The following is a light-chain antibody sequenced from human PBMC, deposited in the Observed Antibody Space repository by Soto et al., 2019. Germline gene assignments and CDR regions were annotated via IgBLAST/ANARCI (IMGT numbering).Light chain of an antibody. V-gene: IGKV1-6*01. J-gene: IGKJ1*01. CDR2: AAS. Sequence: AIQVTQSPSSLSASVGDRVTITCRTSQGIRSALGWYQQKPGKVPKLLIYAASTLQSGVPSRFSGSGSGRDFTLTISSLQPEDFATYYCLLDYSYCLAFGQGTTVEIK. CDR3: LLDYSYCLA. CDR1: QGIRSA.